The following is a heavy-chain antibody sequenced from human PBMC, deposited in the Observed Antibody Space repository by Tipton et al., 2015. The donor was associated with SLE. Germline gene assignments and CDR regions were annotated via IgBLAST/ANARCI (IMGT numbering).Heavy chain of an antibody. CDR3: ASSPRGQLYYFDY. Sequence: SLRLSCAASGFTFSRYTMSWVRQAPGKGLEWVSYISSRSGAIYYADSVKGRFTISRDNAKNSLFLQMNSLRAEDTAVYYCASSPRGQLYYFDYWGQGTLVTVSS. CDR1: GFTFSRYT. J-gene: IGHJ4*02. D-gene: IGHD5-24*01. V-gene: IGHV3-48*04. CDR2: ISSRSGAI.